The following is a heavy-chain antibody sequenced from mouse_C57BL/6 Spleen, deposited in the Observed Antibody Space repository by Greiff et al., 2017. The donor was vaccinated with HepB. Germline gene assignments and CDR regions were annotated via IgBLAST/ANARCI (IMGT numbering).Heavy chain of an antibody. CDR3: AFIATVVATQDSDY. CDR1: GYAFSSSW. V-gene: IGHV1-82*01. CDR2: IDPGDGDT. J-gene: IGHJ2*01. Sequence: VQLQQSGPELVKPGASVKISCKASGYAFSSSWMNWVKQRPGKGLEWIGRIDPGDGDTKYNGKFKGKATLTADKSSSTAYMQLSSLTSEDSAVYFCAFIATVVATQDSDYWGQGTTLTVSS. D-gene: IGHD1-1*01.